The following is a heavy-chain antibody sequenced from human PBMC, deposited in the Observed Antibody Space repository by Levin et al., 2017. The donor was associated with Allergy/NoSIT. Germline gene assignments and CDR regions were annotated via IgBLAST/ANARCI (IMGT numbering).Heavy chain of an antibody. J-gene: IGHJ4*02. D-gene: IGHD3-22*01. CDR1: GYTFGSYY. CDR2: IDPSGGNT. CDR3: ARDLTNSYYESSGSLGH. V-gene: IGHV1-46*01. Sequence: AASVKVSCKASGYTFGSYYLHWVRQAPGQGLEWMGIIDPSGGNTTYTQNFQGRVTMTRDTSTSTVYMELSSLTSEDTAVYYCARDLTNSYYESSGSLGHWGQGTLVTVSS.